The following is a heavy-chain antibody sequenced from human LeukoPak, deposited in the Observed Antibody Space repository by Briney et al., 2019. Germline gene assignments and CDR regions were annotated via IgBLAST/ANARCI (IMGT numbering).Heavy chain of an antibody. CDR2: VSHTGAT. J-gene: IGHJ3*01. D-gene: IGHD1-26*01. V-gene: IGHV4-59*01. CDR1: GASINGYF. CDR3: ARDRRGSFYTFDL. Sequence: SETLSLTCSVSGASINGYFWNWVRQTPERGLEWVGYVSHTGATTTNPTLKSRVSITIDTSKSQISLTMTSVTAADSALYYCARDRRGSFYTFDLWGPGTIVSVS.